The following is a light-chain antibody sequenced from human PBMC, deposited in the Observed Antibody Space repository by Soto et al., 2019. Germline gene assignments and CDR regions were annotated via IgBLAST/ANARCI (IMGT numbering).Light chain of an antibody. J-gene: IGLJ1*01. CDR2: EVT. V-gene: IGLV2-14*01. CDR3: SSYTSRGTYV. Sequence: QSALTLPASVSGSPGQSITISCAGTSSDVGGYNYVSWYRQHPGKAPTLMIYEVTNRPSGISNRFYGSRSGNTASLTISGLQAEDEADYYCSSYTSRGTYVFGTGTKVTVL. CDR1: SSDVGGYNY.